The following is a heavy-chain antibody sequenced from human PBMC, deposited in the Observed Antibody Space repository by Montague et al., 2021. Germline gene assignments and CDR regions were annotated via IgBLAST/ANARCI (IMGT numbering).Heavy chain of an antibody. CDR2: ISSNASYI. V-gene: IGHV3-21*01. J-gene: IGHJ1*01. CDR1: GFTFSRYC. D-gene: IGHD6-13*01. CDR3: ATLEAAGHL. Sequence: CLRLSCAASGFTFSRYCVNWVRQAPGKGLEWVASISSNASYIFYADSVKGRFTISRDNARHSLYLQMNSLRAEDTALYYCATLEAAGHLWGQGTLVTVSS.